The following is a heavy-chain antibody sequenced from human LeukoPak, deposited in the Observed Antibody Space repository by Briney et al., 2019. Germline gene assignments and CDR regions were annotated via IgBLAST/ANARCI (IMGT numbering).Heavy chain of an antibody. CDR3: ARTAVTGTFWFDP. D-gene: IGHD6-19*01. Sequence: GESLKTSSKGFGYSFPSYWIAWVRQMPGKGLEWMGIIFPYDSDTRYSPSFQCQVTISADTSISTAYLQWNSLKASDAAMYYCARTAVTGTFWFDPWGQGTLVTVSS. CDR2: IFPYDSDT. J-gene: IGHJ5*02. V-gene: IGHV5-51*01. CDR1: GYSFPSYW.